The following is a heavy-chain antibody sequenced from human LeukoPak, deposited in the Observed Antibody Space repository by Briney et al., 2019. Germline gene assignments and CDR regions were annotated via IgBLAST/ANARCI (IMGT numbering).Heavy chain of an antibody. V-gene: IGHV3-23*01. CDR2: IIGSGDTT. CDR1: GFTFSSYA. CDR3: AKVTGGDMITYGGLDY. Sequence: PGGSLRLSCAASGFTFSSYAMHWVRQAPGKGLEWVSAIIGSGDTTYYAASVKGRLTISRDNSKNTLYLQMNSLRAEDTAVYYCAKVTGGDMITYGGLDYWGQGTLVTVSS. J-gene: IGHJ4*02. D-gene: IGHD3-16*01.